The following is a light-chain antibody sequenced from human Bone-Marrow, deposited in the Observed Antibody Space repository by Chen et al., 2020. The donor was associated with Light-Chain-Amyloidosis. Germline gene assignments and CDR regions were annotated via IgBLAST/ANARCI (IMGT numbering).Light chain of an antibody. CDR1: DLPTKY. V-gene: IGLV3-25*03. CDR2: RDT. CDR3: QSADSSGTYEVI. J-gene: IGLJ2*01. Sequence: SYELTQSPSVSVSPGQTARITCSGDDLPTKYAYWYQQKPVQAPVLVIHRDTERPSGISERFSCSSSGTTATLTSSGVQAEDEADYHCQSADSSGTYEVIFGGGTKLTVL.